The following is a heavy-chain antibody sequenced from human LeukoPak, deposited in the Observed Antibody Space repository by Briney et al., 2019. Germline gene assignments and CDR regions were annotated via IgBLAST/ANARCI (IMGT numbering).Heavy chain of an antibody. J-gene: IGHJ5*02. CDR2: IYHSGST. CDR3: ARAYGGKGFWSDP. D-gene: IGHD4-23*01. Sequence: PSQTLSLTCAVSGGSISSGGYSWSWIRQPPGKGLEWIGYIYHSGSTYYNPSLKSRVTISVDRSKNQFSLKLSSVTAADTAVYYCARAYGGKGFWSDPWGQGTLVTVSS. V-gene: IGHV4-30-2*01. CDR1: GGSISSGGYS.